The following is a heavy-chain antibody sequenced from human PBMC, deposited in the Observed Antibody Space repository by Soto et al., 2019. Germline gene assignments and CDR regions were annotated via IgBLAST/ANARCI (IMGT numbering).Heavy chain of an antibody. V-gene: IGHV1-69*01. CDR2: IIPIFGTA. CDR1: GGIFTRYD. J-gene: IGHJ4*02. CDR3: AIHEVRDVSTFDY. Sequence: QVQLVQSGAEVKTPGSSVKVSCKASGGIFTRYDIRWVRQAPGQGLEWMGAIIPIFGTASYAQKFQVRVTITADATPSTAYMELSSLRSEDTAMYYCAIHEVRDVSTFDYWGQGTLVTVSS. D-gene: IGHD3-10*02.